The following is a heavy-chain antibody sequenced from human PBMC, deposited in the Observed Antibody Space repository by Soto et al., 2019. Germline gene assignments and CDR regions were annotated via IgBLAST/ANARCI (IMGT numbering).Heavy chain of an antibody. J-gene: IGHJ4*02. CDR1: GGSFSGYY. CDR3: ARDGGPRFQEDYYDSSGYYDY. Sequence: PSETLSLTCAVYGGSFSGYYWSWIRQPPGKGLEWIGEINHSGSTNYNPSLKSRVTISVDTSKNQFSLKLSSVTAADTAVYYCARDGGPRFQEDYYDSSGYYDYWGQGTLVTVSS. CDR2: INHSGST. V-gene: IGHV4-34*01. D-gene: IGHD3-22*01.